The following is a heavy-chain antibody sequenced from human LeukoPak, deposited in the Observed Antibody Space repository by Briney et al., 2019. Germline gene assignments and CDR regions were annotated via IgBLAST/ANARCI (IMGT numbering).Heavy chain of an antibody. D-gene: IGHD6-13*01. V-gene: IGHV3-30*02. J-gene: IGHJ4*02. CDR3: AKALAAAGKDYIDH. Sequence: GGSLRLSCAASGFTFSLYGMHWVRQAPGKGLEWVAFIRYDGTNKYHADSVKGRFAISRDNTKNTVYLQMNSLRREDTAVYYCAKALAAAGKDYIDHWGQGILVTVSS. CDR2: IRYDGTNK. CDR1: GFTFSLYG.